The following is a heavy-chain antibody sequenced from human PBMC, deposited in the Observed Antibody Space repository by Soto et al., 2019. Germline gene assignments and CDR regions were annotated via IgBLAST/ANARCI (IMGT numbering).Heavy chain of an antibody. J-gene: IGHJ4*02. CDR3: ARTIRRGPPFDY. CDR1: GGSISSDDYY. CDR2: IYYSGST. D-gene: IGHD3-10*01. V-gene: IGHV4-30-4*01. Sequence: SETLSLTCTVSGGSISSDDYYWSWIRQPPGKGLECIGYIYYSGSTYYNPSLKSRVTISVDTSKNQFSLKLSSVTAADTAVYYCARTIRRGPPFDYWGQGTLVTVS.